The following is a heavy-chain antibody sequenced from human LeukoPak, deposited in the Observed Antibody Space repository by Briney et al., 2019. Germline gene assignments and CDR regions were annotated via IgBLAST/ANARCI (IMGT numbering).Heavy chain of an antibody. Sequence: PSETLSLTCAVYGGSFSGYYWSWIRQPPGKGLEWIGEINHSGSTNYNPSLKSRVTISVDTSKNQFSLKLSSVTAADTAVYYCARHAGGSYWGYYFDYWGQGTLVTVSS. CDR2: INHSGST. J-gene: IGHJ4*02. CDR1: GGSFSGYY. CDR3: ARHAGGSYWGYYFDY. D-gene: IGHD1-26*01. V-gene: IGHV4-34*01.